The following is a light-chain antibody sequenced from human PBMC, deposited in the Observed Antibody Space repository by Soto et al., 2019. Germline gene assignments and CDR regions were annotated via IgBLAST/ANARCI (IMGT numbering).Light chain of an antibody. CDR3: QQGFSLPWK. Sequence: DIQVTQSPSSLSASVGDRVTISCRASQDIKNYLNWYQRKPGTAPRLLIYAASILHSGVPSTFSASGSGTDFALHISSLQADDFGTYYCQQGFSLPWKFGQGTKVEVK. CDR1: QDIKNY. V-gene: IGKV1-39*01. CDR2: AAS. J-gene: IGKJ1*01.